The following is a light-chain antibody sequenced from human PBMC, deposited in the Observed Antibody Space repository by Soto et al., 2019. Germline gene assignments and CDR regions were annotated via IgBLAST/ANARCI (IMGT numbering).Light chain of an antibody. CDR3: QHYNSYSEA. CDR1: HDISTF. V-gene: IGKV1-9*01. CDR2: EAS. J-gene: IGKJ1*01. Sequence: RVTITCRASHDISTFLAWYQQKPGKAPKLLIYEASTLQSGVPSRFSGSGSGTEFTLTISSLQPDDFATYYCQHYNSYSEAFGQGTKVDIK.